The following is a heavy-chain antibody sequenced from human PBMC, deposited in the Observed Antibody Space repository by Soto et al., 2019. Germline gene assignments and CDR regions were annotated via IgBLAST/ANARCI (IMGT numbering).Heavy chain of an antibody. CDR2: ISYDGSNK. V-gene: IGHV3-30-3*01. Sequence: QVQLVESGGGVVQPGRSLRLSCAASGFTFSSYAMHWVRQAPGKGLEWVAVISYDGSNKYYADSVKGRFTISRDNSKNTLYLQMNSLRAEDTAVYYCAREENWNYGAFYIWGQGTMVTVSS. J-gene: IGHJ3*02. CDR3: AREENWNYGAFYI. CDR1: GFTFSSYA. D-gene: IGHD1-7*01.